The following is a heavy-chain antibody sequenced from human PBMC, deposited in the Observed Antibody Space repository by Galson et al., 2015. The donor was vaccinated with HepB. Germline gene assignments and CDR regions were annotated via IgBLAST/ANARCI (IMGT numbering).Heavy chain of an antibody. V-gene: IGHV3-30*03. CDR1: GFTFTKNA. Sequence: SLRLSCATSGFTFTKNAMHWVRQAPGKGLQWLASISDNERQISYRDSVRGRFTISRDNAKSTVSLHMDSLTPDDTALYHCVRDRQSEGATPLFDFWGQGTPVSVSS. CDR3: VRDRQSEGATPLFDF. D-gene: IGHD1-26*01. CDR2: ISDNERQI. J-gene: IGHJ4*02.